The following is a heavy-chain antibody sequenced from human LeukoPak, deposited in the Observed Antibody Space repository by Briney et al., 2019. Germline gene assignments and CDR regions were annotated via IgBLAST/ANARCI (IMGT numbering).Heavy chain of an antibody. J-gene: IGHJ4*02. CDR1: GFTFDDYA. CDR3: SKEGPIAVANYLDY. Sequence: GGSLRLSCAASGFTFDDYAMHWVRQAPGKGLEWVSLITGDDSGTYYADSVKGRFTISRDNSKNSLYLQMNSLRTEDTALYYCSKEGPIAVANYLDYWGQGTLVTVSS. V-gene: IGHV3-43*02. D-gene: IGHD6-19*01. CDR2: ITGDDSGT.